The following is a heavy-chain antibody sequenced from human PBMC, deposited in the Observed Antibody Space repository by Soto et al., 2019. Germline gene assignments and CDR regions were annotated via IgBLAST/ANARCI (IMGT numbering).Heavy chain of an antibody. V-gene: IGHV4-30-2*01. CDR1: GGSISSDYYS. CDR2: IYHGGST. Sequence: QVQLQESGSGLVKPSETLSLTCAVSGGSISSDYYSWSWIRQPPGKDLEWIGYIYHGGSTYYNPSLRSRVNLSVDTSKNHFSLRLTSVTAADTAVYSCARLNRLRNDAFDIWGQGTLVAVSS. CDR3: ARLNRLRNDAFDI. D-gene: IGHD3-16*01. J-gene: IGHJ3*02.